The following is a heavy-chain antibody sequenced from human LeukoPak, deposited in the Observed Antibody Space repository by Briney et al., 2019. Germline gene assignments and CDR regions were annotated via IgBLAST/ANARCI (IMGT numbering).Heavy chain of an antibody. J-gene: IGHJ6*03. CDR2: IKQDGSEK. V-gene: IGHV3-7*01. CDR1: GFTYSSYW. Sequence: GGSLRLSCAASGFTYSSYWMSWVRQAPGKGLEWVANIKQDGSEKYYVDSVKGRFTISRDNAKNSLYLQMNSLRVEDTAVYYCATTITGGSLNYYYYYYMDVWGKGTTVTVSS. CDR3: ATTITGGSLNYYYYYYMDV. D-gene: IGHD1-26*01.